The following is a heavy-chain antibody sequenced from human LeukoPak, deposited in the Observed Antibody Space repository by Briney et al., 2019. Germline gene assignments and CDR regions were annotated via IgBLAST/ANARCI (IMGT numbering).Heavy chain of an antibody. Sequence: GGSLRLSCAASGFTFSSHWMSWVRQAPGKGLEGVANIKQDGSETSYVDSVKGRFTISRDNAKNSLYLQMNSLRVEDTAMYYCARGGPIATPGSRKLDYWGQGTLVTVSS. J-gene: IGHJ4*02. V-gene: IGHV3-7*01. CDR1: GFTFSSHW. CDR2: IKQDGSET. CDR3: ARGGPIATPGSRKLDY. D-gene: IGHD6-13*01.